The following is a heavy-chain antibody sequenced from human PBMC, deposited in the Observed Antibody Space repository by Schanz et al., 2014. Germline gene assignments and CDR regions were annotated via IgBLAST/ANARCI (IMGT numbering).Heavy chain of an antibody. CDR1: GFTFSNYG. Sequence: EVQLVESGGGVVRPGESLRLSCAASGFTFSNYGMNWVRQAPEKGLELVSYISSSSGTIYYVDSVRGRFTISRDNSKNTVKLQMISLRAEATAVYYCARPSDSSWYMDVWGKGTTVTVSS. D-gene: IGHD2-21*02. CDR3: ARPSDSSWYMDV. J-gene: IGHJ6*03. CDR2: ISSSSGTI. V-gene: IGHV3-48*01.